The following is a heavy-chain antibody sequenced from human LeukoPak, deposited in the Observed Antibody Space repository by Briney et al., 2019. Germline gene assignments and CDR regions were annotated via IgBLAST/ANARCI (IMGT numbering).Heavy chain of an antibody. D-gene: IGHD3-3*01. CDR2: ISSSSSYI. Sequence: PGGSLRLSCAASGFTFSSYSMNWVRQAPGKGLEWVSSISSSSSYIYYADSVRGRFTISRDNAKNSLYLQMNSLRAEDTAVYYCARAYVGSPAITIFGVARGPDAFDIWGQGTMVTVSS. CDR3: ARAYVGSPAITIFGVARGPDAFDI. J-gene: IGHJ3*02. CDR1: GFTFSSYS. V-gene: IGHV3-21*01.